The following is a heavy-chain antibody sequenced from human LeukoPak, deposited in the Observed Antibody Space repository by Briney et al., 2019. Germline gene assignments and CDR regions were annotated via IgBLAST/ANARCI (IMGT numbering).Heavy chain of an antibody. CDR3: ARGGYNWNDATGWFDP. CDR2: IHYSGST. CDR1: GYSISSAYY. V-gene: IGHV4-38-2*02. D-gene: IGHD1-20*01. Sequence: SETLSLTCSVSGYSISSAYYWGWIRQPPGKGLEWIATIHYSGSTYYNPSLKSRVTISLDTSKNQFSLKLSSVTAADTAVYYCARGGYNWNDATGWFDPWGQGTLVTVSS. J-gene: IGHJ5*02.